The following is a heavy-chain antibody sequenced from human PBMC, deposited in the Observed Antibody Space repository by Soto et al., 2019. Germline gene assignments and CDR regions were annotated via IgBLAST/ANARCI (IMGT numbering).Heavy chain of an antibody. CDR2: INPSGGST. Sequence: QVQLVQSGTEVKRPGASVKVSCKASGYVFTSYYMHWVRQAPGQGLEWMGVINPSGGSTAYAQKFQGRVTMTRDTSTSTVYMELSSLRSEDTAVYYCARVSGARGPFDTWGQGTMVTVSS. J-gene: IGHJ3*02. CDR1: GYVFTSYY. V-gene: IGHV1-46*01. D-gene: IGHD3-10*01. CDR3: ARVSGARGPFDT.